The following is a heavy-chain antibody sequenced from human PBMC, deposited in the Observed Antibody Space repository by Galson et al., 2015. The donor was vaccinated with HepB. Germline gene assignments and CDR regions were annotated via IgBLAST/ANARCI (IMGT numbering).Heavy chain of an antibody. J-gene: IGHJ6*02. CDR1: GFTFSSYA. CDR3: AKDRGVRVEGTGTYYYGMDV. D-gene: IGHD3/OR15-3a*01. CDR2: TSGSGGST. Sequence: SLRLSCAVSGFTFSSYALSWVRQAPGKGLEWVSGTSGSGGSTDYADSVKGRFTISRDNSKNTLYLQMNSLRVEDTAVYYCAKDRGVRVEGTGTYYYGMDVWGQGTTVTVSS. V-gene: IGHV3-23*01.